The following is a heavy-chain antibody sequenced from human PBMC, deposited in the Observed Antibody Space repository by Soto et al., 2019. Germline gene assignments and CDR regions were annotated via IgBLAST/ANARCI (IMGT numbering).Heavy chain of an antibody. CDR2: INHSGST. Sequence: PSETLSLTCAVYGGSFSGYYWSWIRQPPGKGLEWIGEINHSGSTNYNPSLKSRVTISVDTSKNQFSLKLSSVTAADTAVYYCARDRPVGRWLQQKDYWGQGTLVTVSS. J-gene: IGHJ4*02. V-gene: IGHV4-34*01. CDR1: GGSFSGYY. CDR3: ARDRPVGRWLQQKDY. D-gene: IGHD5-12*01.